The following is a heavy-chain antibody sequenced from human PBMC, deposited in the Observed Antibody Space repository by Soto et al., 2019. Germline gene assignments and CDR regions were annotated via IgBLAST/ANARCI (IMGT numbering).Heavy chain of an antibody. CDR3: ARTSKFDC. V-gene: IGHV4-61*05. D-gene: IGHD6-6*01. CDR2: ISYSGYT. Sequence: SETLSLTCSVSGGSISSISNHYCSWIRQPPGKGLEWIGYISYSGYTSYNPSLKSRVTMSVDTSKNQFSLKLTSVTAADTAVYYCARTSKFDCWGQGTLVTVSS. CDR1: GGSISSISNHY. J-gene: IGHJ4*02.